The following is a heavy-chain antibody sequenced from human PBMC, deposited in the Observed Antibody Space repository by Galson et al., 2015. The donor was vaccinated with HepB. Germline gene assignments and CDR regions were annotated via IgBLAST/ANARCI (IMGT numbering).Heavy chain of an antibody. J-gene: IGHJ6*02. Sequence: SVKVSCKASGYTFTSYGISWVRQAPGLGLEWMGWISAYNGNTNYAQKLQGRVTMTTDTSTSTAYMELRSLRSDDTAVYYCARVLKYYYYYYGVDVWGQGTTVTVSS. CDR3: ARVLKYYYYYYGVDV. V-gene: IGHV1-18*01. CDR1: GYTFTSYG. CDR2: ISAYNGNT.